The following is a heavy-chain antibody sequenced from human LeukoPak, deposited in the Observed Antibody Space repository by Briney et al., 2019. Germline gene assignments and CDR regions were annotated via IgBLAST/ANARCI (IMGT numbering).Heavy chain of an antibody. CDR1: GGFISSDGHY. CDR3: ARSGVGFDI. V-gene: IGHV4-31*11. D-gene: IGHD3-10*01. J-gene: IGHJ3*02. Sequence: PSETLSLTCAVSGGFISSDGHYWTWIHQQPGKGLEWIVYIYHSGSTYYNPSLKSRATISIDTSKNQFSLKLSSVNAADTAVYYCARSGVGFDIWGQGTTVSVSS. CDR2: IYHSGST.